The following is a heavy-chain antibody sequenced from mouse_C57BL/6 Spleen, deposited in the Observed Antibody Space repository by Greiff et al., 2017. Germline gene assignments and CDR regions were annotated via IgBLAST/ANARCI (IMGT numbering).Heavy chain of an antibody. Sequence: VQRVESGAELVRPGASVKLSCKASGYTFTDYYINWVKQRPGQGLEWIARIYPGSGNTYYNEKFKGKATLTAEKSSSTAYMQLSSLTSEDSAVYFCARRGPYSAMDYWGQGTSVTVSS. J-gene: IGHJ4*01. CDR2: IYPGSGNT. CDR3: ARRGPYSAMDY. V-gene: IGHV1-76*01. CDR1: GYTFTDYY. D-gene: IGHD2-12*01.